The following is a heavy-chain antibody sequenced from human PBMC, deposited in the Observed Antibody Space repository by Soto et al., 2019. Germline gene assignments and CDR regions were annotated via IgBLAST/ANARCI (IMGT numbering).Heavy chain of an antibody. D-gene: IGHD6-19*01. CDR2: ITGSGGGT. CDR1: GFTFSNYA. Sequence: EVQLLESGGGLVQPGGSLRLSCTASGFTFSNYAMTWVRQAPGKGLEWVSTITGSGGGTYYADSVKGRFTISRDNSKNTLYLXMPNLRADDTAVYYCAKXMXXSTVADFFDYWGQGTLVTVSS. CDR3: AKXMXXSTVADFFDY. J-gene: IGHJ4*02. V-gene: IGHV3-23*01.